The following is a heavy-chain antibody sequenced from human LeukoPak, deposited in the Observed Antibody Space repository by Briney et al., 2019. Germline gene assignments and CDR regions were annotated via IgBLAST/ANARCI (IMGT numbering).Heavy chain of an antibody. CDR2: ISGSGANT. CDR1: GFTFNGYA. D-gene: IGHD1-26*01. V-gene: IGHV3-23*01. Sequence: PGGSLRLSCAASGFTFNGYAMSWVRQAPGKGLEWVSSISGSGANTYYASSVKGRFTVYRDNSKNTLYLQVNNLRAEDTAVYYCAREERIVGAAFDYWGQGTLVTVSS. CDR3: AREERIVGAAFDY. J-gene: IGHJ4*02.